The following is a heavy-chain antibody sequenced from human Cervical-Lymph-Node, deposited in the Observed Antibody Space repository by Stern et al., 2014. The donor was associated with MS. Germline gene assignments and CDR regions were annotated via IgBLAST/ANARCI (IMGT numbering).Heavy chain of an antibody. J-gene: IGHJ4*02. V-gene: IGHV1-2*06. Sequence: VQLVQSGTKMQKPGASVKVSCKSSGYTFTAFFIHWVRPVPGQGLAWMGRLNPNSDDPTYAQNFQDRVTLTRDTSIGTAYLELSRLTSADTAVYYCAREATRIVVGIDYWGQGTQVTVSS. CDR1: GYTFTAFF. D-gene: IGHD3-22*01. CDR2: LNPNSDDP. CDR3: AREATRIVVGIDY.